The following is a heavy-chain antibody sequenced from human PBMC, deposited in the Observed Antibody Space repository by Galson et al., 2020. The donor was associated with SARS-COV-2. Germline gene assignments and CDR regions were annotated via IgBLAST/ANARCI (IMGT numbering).Heavy chain of an antibody. V-gene: IGHV2-5*02. Sequence: SGPTLVKPTQTLTLTCTFSGFSLSTSGVGVGWIRQPPGKALEWLALIYWDDDKRYSPSLKSRLTITKDTSKNQVVLTMTNMDPVDTATYYCAHRPGFGENIYYYYGMDVWGQGTTVTVSS. CDR1: GFSLSTSGVG. CDR3: AHRPGFGENIYYYYGMDV. D-gene: IGHD3-10*01. CDR2: IYWDDDK. J-gene: IGHJ6*02.